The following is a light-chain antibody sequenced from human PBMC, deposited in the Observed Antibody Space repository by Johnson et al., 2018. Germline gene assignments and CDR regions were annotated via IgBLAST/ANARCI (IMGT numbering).Light chain of an antibody. V-gene: IGLV1-51*02. CDR2: ENN. J-gene: IGLJ1*01. CDR1: SSNIGNNY. Sequence: QSVLTQPPSVSAAPGQKVTISCYGSSSNIGNNYVSWYQQLPGTAPKLLIYENNKRPSGIPDRFSGSKSGTSATLGITGLQTGDEADYYCGTWDSSLIAGNVFGTGTKVTVL. CDR3: GTWDSSLIAGNV.